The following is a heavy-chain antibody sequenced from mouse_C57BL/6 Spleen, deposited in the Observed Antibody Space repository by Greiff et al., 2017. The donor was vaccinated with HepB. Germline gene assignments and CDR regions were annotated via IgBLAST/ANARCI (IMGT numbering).Heavy chain of an antibody. CDR2: IYPGGGYT. D-gene: IGHD2-4*01. J-gene: IGHJ4*01. Sequence: QVQLKESGAELVRPGTSVKMSCKASGYTFTNYWIGWAKQRPGHGLEWIGDIYPGGGYTNYNEKFKGKATLTADKSSSTAYMQFSSLTSEDSAIYYCARSGDYEGSRAMDYWGQGTSVTVSS. V-gene: IGHV1-63*01. CDR3: ARSGDYEGSRAMDY. CDR1: GYTFTNYW.